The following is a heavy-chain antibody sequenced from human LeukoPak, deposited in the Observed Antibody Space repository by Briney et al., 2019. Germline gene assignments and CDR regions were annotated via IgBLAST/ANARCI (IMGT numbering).Heavy chain of an antibody. CDR2: IYTSGST. CDR3: ARENAGVYYDILTGYYRAARPYNWFDP. V-gene: IGHV4-4*08. Sequence: PSETLSLTCTVSGGSISSYYWSWIRQPPGKGLEWIGRIYTSGSTNYNPSLKSRVTISVDTSKNQFSLKLSSVTAADTAVYYCARENAGVYYDILTGYYRAARPYNWFDPWGQGTLVTVSS. D-gene: IGHD3-9*01. CDR1: GGSISSYY. J-gene: IGHJ5*02.